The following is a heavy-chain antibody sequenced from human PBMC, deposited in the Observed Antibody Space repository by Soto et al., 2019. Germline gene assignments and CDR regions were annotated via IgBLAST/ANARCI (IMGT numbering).Heavy chain of an antibody. CDR1: GYSFTSYW. CDR3: ARHSPVRGDGYKIDY. V-gene: IGHV5-51*01. D-gene: IGHD5-12*01. J-gene: IGHJ4*02. Sequence: PGESLKISCKGSGYSFTSYWIGWVRQMPGKGLEWMGIIYPGDSDTRYSPSFQGQVTISADKSISTAYLQWSSLKASDTAMYYCARHSPVRGDGYKIDYWGQGTLVTVSS. CDR2: IYPGDSDT.